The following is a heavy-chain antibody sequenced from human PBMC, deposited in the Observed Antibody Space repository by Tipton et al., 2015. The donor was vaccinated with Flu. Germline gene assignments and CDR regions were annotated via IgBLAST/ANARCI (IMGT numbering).Heavy chain of an antibody. D-gene: IGHD3-10*01. J-gene: IGHJ4*02. CDR1: GGSFSGYY. CDR2: FHFTGGT. V-gene: IGHV4-34*01. Sequence: TLSLTCAVYGGSFSGYYWAWIRQPPGRGLEWIGSFHFTGGTYYSPSLRGRVTISVDTSQNHFSLKATSVTAADTAVYFCARDRSHSGSGSYIYWGQGTPVTVSS. CDR3: ARDRSHSGSGSYIY.